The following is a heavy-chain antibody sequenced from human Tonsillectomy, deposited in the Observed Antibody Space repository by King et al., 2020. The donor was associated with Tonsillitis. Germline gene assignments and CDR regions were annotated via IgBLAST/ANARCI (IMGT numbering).Heavy chain of an antibody. CDR3: AKDLLQCSGAGCYNAFXX. Sequence: EVQLVESGGGLVXPGGSLRLSCAVSGFTFRSYAMSWVRQAPGKGLXWVSGIXGSSSSTXXXDSVKGRFSISRNNSKNTLYVEMKNVSAEDTALYYCAKDLLQCSGAGCYNAFXXWGQGTMVTVSS. CDR1: GFTFRSYA. V-gene: IGHV3-23*04. D-gene: IGHD2-15*01. J-gene: IGHJ3*02. CDR2: IXGSSSST.